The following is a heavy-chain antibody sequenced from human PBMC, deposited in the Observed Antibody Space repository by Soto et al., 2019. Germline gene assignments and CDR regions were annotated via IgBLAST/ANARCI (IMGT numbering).Heavy chain of an antibody. D-gene: IGHD2-2*01. CDR3: ARFRFSASWSKFDY. CDR2: IYFNGST. CDR1: GVSVDSGAYY. Sequence: SETLSLTCTVSGVSVDSGAYYWSWIRQYAGKGLEWIGNIYFNGSTYYNPSLKSRLIISLDKSKNQFSLKLSSVTAADTAIYYCARFRFSASWSKFDYWGQGTQVTVSS. V-gene: IGHV4-31*03. J-gene: IGHJ4*02.